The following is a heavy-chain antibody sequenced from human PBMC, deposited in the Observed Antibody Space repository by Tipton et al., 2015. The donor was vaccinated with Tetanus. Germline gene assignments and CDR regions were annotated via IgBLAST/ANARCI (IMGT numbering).Heavy chain of an antibody. V-gene: IGHV3-49*03. J-gene: IGHJ4*02. CDR2: IRSKAYGGTT. D-gene: IGHD6-6*01. CDR3: TRDLWGIAARRNDY. CDR1: GFTFGDYA. Sequence: SLRLSCTASGFTFGDYAMSWFRQAPGKGLEWVGFIRSKAYGGTTEYAASVKGRFTISRDDSKSIAYLQMNSLKTEDTAVYYCTRDLWGIAARRNDYWGQGTLVTVSS.